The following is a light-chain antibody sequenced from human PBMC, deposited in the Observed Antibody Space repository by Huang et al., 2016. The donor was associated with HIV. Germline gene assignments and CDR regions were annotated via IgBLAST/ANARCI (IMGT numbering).Light chain of an antibody. V-gene: IGKV1-39*01. Sequence: DIQMTQSPASLSASVGDRVTITCRATQSISNYVNWYQQKPGKAPTLLIYGASTLQSGVPSRFSGSGSGTDFTLTISSLQPEDFTTYYSQQSYNTPPTFGQGTKVEI. CDR3: QQSYNTPPT. CDR2: GAS. J-gene: IGKJ1*01. CDR1: QSISNY.